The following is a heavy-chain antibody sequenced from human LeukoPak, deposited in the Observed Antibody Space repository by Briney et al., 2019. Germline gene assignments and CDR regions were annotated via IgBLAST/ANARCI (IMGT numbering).Heavy chain of an antibody. CDR1: GGSISNSGYF. Sequence: SETLSLTCTVSGGSISNSGYFWGWIRQPPGKGLEWVGSIFYSGDTYYNPSLKSRVTISVDTSKNQFSLKLSSVTAADTAVYYCARHHRYSSFPWYMDVWGKGPRSPSP. CDR3: ARHHRYSSFPWYMDV. J-gene: IGHJ6*03. D-gene: IGHD6-13*01. V-gene: IGHV4-39*01. CDR2: IFYSGDT.